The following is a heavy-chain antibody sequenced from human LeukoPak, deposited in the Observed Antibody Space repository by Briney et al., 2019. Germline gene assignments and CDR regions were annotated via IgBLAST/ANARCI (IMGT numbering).Heavy chain of an antibody. V-gene: IGHV4-34*01. CDR1: GGSISSYY. D-gene: IGHD3-3*01. Sequence: AETLSLTCTVSGGSISSYYLSWIRQPPGKGLEWIGEINHSGSTNYNPSLKSRVTISVDTSKNQFSLTLSSVTAADTAVYYCARRRITIFGVVISNWFDPWGKGTLVTVSS. CDR2: INHSGST. CDR3: ARRRITIFGVVISNWFDP. J-gene: IGHJ5*02.